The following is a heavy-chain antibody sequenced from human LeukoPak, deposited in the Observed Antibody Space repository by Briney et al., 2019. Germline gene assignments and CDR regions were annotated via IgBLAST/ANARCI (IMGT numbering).Heavy chain of an antibody. CDR1: GGSISSSSYY. CDR2: IYYSGST. Sequence: SETLSLTCTVSGGSISSSSYYWGWIRQPPGKGLEWIGSIYYSGSTYYNPSLKSRVTISVDTSKNQFSLKLSSVTAADTAVYYCARHPAGYCSSTSCYTFDYWGQGTLATVSS. CDR3: ARHPAGYCSSTSCYTFDY. J-gene: IGHJ4*02. D-gene: IGHD2-2*02. V-gene: IGHV4-39*01.